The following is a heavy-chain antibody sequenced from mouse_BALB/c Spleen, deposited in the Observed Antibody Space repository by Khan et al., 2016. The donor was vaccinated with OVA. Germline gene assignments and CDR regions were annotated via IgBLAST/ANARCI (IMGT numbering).Heavy chain of an antibody. Sequence: VQLKESGPGLVAPSQSLSITCTVSGFSLTSYRVHWVRQPPGKGPEWLGVIWAGGSTNYNSALMSRLSISKDNSKIQVFLKMNSQQTDDTAMYYCARLEDIWGQGTTLTVSS. CDR1: GFSLTSYR. J-gene: IGHJ2*01. D-gene: IGHD1-3*01. CDR3: ARLEDI. CDR2: IWAGGST. V-gene: IGHV2-9*02.